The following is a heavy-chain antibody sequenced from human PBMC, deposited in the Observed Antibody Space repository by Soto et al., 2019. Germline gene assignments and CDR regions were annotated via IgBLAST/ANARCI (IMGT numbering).Heavy chain of an antibody. CDR3: ASGGDYRSYKGYYFDY. V-gene: IGHV4-34*01. CDR1: GGSFSGYY. D-gene: IGHD4-17*01. CDR2: INHSGST. J-gene: IGHJ4*02. Sequence: QVQLQQWGAGLLKPSETLSLTCAVYGGSFSGYYWSWIRQPPGKGLEWIGEINHSGSTNYNPSLKSRVTISVDPSKNQFSLKLSSVTAADTAVYYCASGGDYRSYKGYYFDYWGQGTLVTVSS.